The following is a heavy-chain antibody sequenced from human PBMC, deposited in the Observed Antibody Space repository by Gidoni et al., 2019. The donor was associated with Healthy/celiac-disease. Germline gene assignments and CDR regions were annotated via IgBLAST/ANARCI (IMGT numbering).Heavy chain of an antibody. J-gene: IGHJ4*02. CDR1: GYTFTSYR. D-gene: IGHD2-2*02. V-gene: IGHV1-18*01. Sequence: QGQRVQTGAEAKKPAASVTVSSKACGYTFTSYRRSWVRQAPGQGLEWMGWISAYNGNTNYAQKLQGRVTMTTDTSTSTAYMELRSLRSDDTAVYYCVAYQLLYQGEFDYWGQGTLVTVSS. CDR2: ISAYNGNT. CDR3: VAYQLLYQGEFDY.